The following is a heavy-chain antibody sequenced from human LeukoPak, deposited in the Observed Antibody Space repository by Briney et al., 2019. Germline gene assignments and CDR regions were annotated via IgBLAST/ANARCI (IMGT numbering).Heavy chain of an antibody. CDR1: GFTFSNYW. Sequence: PRGSLRLSCAASGFTFSNYWMHWVRQAPGKGLVWVSRINSDERSITYADSVKGRFTISRDNAKNTLYLQMNSLRAEDTAVYYCARGIYGGNPADYWGQGTLVTVSS. J-gene: IGHJ4*02. CDR2: INSDERSI. D-gene: IGHD4-23*01. V-gene: IGHV3-74*01. CDR3: ARGIYGGNPADY.